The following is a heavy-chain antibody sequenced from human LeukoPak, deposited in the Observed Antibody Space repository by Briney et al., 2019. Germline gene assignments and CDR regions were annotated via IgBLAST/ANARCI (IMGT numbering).Heavy chain of an antibody. CDR1: DGSISRSDYY. V-gene: IGHV4-39*01. CDR3: TSQRGSSGFDPLHN. CDR2: IYYNGNT. D-gene: IGHD5-12*01. Sequence: SETLSLTCTVSDGSISRSDYYWGWLRQPPGQGLEWIGSIYYNGNTWYNPSLRSRTTQSVDTSKNQFSVTLSFVTAADTALYYCTSQRGSSGFDPLHNWGQGTPVTVSS. J-gene: IGHJ4*02.